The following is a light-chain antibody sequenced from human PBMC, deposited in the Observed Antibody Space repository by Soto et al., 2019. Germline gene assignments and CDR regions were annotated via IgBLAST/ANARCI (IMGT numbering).Light chain of an antibody. CDR3: QQYGSSPLT. J-gene: IGKJ4*01. CDR2: GAS. V-gene: IGKV3-20*01. Sequence: DIVLTQAPGALSLSTGERATISCRASQSVSSSYLAWYQQKPGQAPRLLIYGASSRATGIPDRFSGSGSGTDFTLTISRLEPEDFAVYYCQQYGSSPLTFGGGTKVDIK. CDR1: QSVSSSY.